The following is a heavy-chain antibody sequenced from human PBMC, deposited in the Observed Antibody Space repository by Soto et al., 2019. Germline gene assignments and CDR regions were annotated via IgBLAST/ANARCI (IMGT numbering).Heavy chain of an antibody. CDR1: GGTFSSYA. CDR3: ARVARYFDGEYYGMDV. V-gene: IGHV1-69*13. D-gene: IGHD3-9*01. J-gene: IGHJ6*02. Sequence: QVQLVQSGAEVKKPGASVKVSCKASGGTFSSYAISWVRQAPGQGLEWMGGIIPIFGTANYAQKFQGRVTITADESTSTAYMELSSLRSEDTAVYYCARVARYFDGEYYGMDVWGQGTTVTVSS. CDR2: IIPIFGTA.